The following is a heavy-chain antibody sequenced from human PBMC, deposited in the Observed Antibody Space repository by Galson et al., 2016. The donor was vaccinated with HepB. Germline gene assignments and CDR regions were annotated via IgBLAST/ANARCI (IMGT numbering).Heavy chain of an antibody. D-gene: IGHD3-10*01. CDR3: ARDPASGISVIIIGNYMDV. Sequence: SLRLSCAASGFTSSNYGMHWVRQAPGKGLEWVAVIWYDESYKYYGDSVKGRFTISRDNSKNTLYLEMNSLRDDDTGVYYCARDPASGISVIIIGNYMDVWGKGTTVTVSS. CDR1: GFTSSNYG. CDR2: IWYDESYK. V-gene: IGHV3-33*01. J-gene: IGHJ6*03.